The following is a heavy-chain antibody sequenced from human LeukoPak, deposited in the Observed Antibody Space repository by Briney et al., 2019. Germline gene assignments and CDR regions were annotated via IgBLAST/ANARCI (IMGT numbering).Heavy chain of an antibody. D-gene: IGHD1-14*01. CDR2: IRYDGSDK. CDR3: AKDRNDEFDY. CDR1: GFTFSSYG. Sequence: PGGPLRLSCAASGFTFSSYGMHWVRLAPGKGLEWVAFIRYDGSDKYYADSVKGRFTISRDNSKNTLYLQMNSLRAEDTAVYYCAKDRNDEFDYWGQGTLVTVSS. V-gene: IGHV3-30*02. J-gene: IGHJ4*02.